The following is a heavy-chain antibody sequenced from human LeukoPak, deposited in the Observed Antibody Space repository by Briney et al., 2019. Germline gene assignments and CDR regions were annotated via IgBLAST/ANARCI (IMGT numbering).Heavy chain of an antibody. J-gene: IGHJ4*02. CDR1: GYPFSDYY. CDR3: ARDHEERGPYLDL. V-gene: IGHV1-69-2*01. Sequence: ASVKLSRNASGYPFSDYYIHWLQQAPGKGLEWMGRIDAADGETTYAENFQGRVTFTADTSTYTIYMELNSLTLADRAVYFCARDHEERGPYLDLWGQGTQVIVSS. CDR2: IDAADGET. D-gene: IGHD3-10*01.